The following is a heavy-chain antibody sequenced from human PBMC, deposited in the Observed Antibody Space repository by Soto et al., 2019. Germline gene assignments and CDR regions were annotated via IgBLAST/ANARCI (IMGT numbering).Heavy chain of an antibody. CDR2: INHSGSA. CDR1: GGSFSGYI. CDR3: ARGLITGSQYSGGWSYFDS. D-gene: IGHD1-26*01. Sequence: QVQLQQSGAGLLKPSETLSLTCDVYGGSFSGYIWTWIRQTPGKGLQWIGQINHSGSANYNPSLKRQVTISVHTSNSQFSLELSSVTAAATAVYYCARGLITGSQYSGGWSYFDSWGQGTQVTVSS. J-gene: IGHJ4*02. V-gene: IGHV4-34*01.